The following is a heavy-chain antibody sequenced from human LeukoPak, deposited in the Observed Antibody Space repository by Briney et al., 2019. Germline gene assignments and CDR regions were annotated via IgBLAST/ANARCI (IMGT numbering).Heavy chain of an antibody. CDR1: GDSVSSNSVT. V-gene: IGHV6-1*01. CDR3: ARRLTRYDCFDP. D-gene: IGHD1-1*01. Sequence: SQTLSLTCAISGDSVSSNSVTWNWIRQSPSRGLEWLGRTYYRSTWYNDYAVSVRGRITVNPDTSKNQFSLHLNSVTPEDTAVYYCARRLTRYDCFDPWGQGILVTVSS. J-gene: IGHJ5*02. CDR2: TYYRSTWYN.